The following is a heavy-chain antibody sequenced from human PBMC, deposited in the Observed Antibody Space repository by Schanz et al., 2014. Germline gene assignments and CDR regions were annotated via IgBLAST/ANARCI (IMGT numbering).Heavy chain of an antibody. D-gene: IGHD6-13*01. J-gene: IGHJ6*02. Sequence: QVQLVESGGGVVQPVGSLRLSCAASGFTFSNFAIHWVRQAPGKGLEWVAVISYDGSHKDYADSVKGRFTISRDNSKNTLYLQMNSLRAEDTAVYYCARDRQQLVGRIGYYYGMDVWGQGTTVTVSS. V-gene: IGHV3-30*04. CDR2: ISYDGSHK. CDR3: ARDRQQLVGRIGYYYGMDV. CDR1: GFTFSNFA.